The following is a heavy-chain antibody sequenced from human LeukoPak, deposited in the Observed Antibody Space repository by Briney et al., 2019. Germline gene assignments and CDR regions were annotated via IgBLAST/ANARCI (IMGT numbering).Heavy chain of an antibody. CDR2: IYHSGST. Sequence: SETLSLTCTVSGYSISSGYYWCWIRQHPGKGLEWIGSIYHSGSTYYNPSLKSRVTISVDTSKNQFSLKLSSVTAADTAVYYCAREGPFRYCSSTSCPWGQGTLVTVSS. CDR3: AREGPFRYCSSTSCP. D-gene: IGHD2-2*01. J-gene: IGHJ5*02. V-gene: IGHV4-38-2*02. CDR1: GYSISSGYY.